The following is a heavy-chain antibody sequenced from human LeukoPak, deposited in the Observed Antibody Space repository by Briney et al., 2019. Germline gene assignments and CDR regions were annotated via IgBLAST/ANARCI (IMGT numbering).Heavy chain of an antibody. D-gene: IGHD2-2*01. Sequence: ASVKVSCKASGGTFSSYTISWVRQAPGQGLEWMGRIIPTLGIANYAQKFQGRVTITADKSTSTAYMELSSMRSEDTAVYYCAGGGNCSSTSCYRYWGQGTLVTVSS. CDR3: AGGGNCSSTSCYRY. CDR1: GGTFSSYT. J-gene: IGHJ4*02. V-gene: IGHV1-69*02. CDR2: IIPTLGIA.